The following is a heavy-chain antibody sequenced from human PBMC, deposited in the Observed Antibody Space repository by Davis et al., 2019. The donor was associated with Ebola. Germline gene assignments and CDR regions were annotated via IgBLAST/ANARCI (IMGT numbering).Heavy chain of an antibody. V-gene: IGHV1-2*04. CDR2: INPNSGDT. CDR1: GYSLAEYY. D-gene: IGHD3-3*01. J-gene: IGHJ4*02. CDR3: ARAWDSDFWNAYSHFDH. Sequence: ASVKVSCKASGYSLAEYYMHWVRQATGQGLEWMGWINPNSGDTNFPQKVQGWVTMTRDTSIGTAYMELSSLKSDDTAVFYCARAWDSDFWNAYSHFDHWGQGTLVTVSS.